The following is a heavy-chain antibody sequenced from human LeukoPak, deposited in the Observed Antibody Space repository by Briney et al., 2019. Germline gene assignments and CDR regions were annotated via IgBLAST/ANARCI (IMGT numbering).Heavy chain of an antibody. D-gene: IGHD6-13*01. J-gene: IGHJ4*02. CDR2: ISSSGSTI. Sequence: KPGGSLRLSCAASGFTFSDYYMSWIRQAPGKGLEWVSYISSSGSTIYYADSVKGRFTISRDNAKNSLYLQMNSLRAEDTAVYYCARVSLHSLYIAAPATSLGTIDYWGQGTLVTVSS. CDR1: GFTFSDYY. V-gene: IGHV3-11*04. CDR3: ARVSLHSLYIAAPATSLGTIDY.